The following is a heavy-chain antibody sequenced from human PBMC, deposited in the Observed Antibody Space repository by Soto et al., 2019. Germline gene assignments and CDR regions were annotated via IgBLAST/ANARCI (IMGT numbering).Heavy chain of an antibody. V-gene: IGHV3-74*01. CDR2: INSDGSST. CDR3: ARGRYYGMDV. CDR1: GFTFSTFW. J-gene: IGHJ6*02. Sequence: GGSLSLSCATSGFTFSTFWMHWVRQAPGKGLVWVSRINSDGSSTNYADSVKGRFTISRDNARNTLYLQMNSLRAEDTAVYYCARGRYYGMDVWGQGTAVTVSS.